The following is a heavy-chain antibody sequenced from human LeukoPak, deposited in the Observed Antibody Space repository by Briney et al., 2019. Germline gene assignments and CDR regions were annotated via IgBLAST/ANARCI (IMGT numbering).Heavy chain of an antibody. D-gene: IGHD1-1*01. CDR2: IHAGTGNT. CDR3: ARDITTGTTRFDP. J-gene: IGHJ5*02. Sequence: ASVKVSCKASGYTFISYAIHWVRQAPGQRLEWMGWIHAGTGNTKYSQKFQGRVTITRDTSANTVYMELSRLRPEDTAVYYCARDITTGTTRFDPWGQGTLVTVSS. V-gene: IGHV1-3*01. CDR1: GYTFISYA.